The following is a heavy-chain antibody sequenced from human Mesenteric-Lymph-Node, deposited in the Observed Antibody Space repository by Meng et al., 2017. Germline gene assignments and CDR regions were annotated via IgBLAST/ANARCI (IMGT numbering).Heavy chain of an antibody. CDR3: ARGGYSYIFYFDS. V-gene: IGHV1-18*01. CDR1: GYSFTTYG. D-gene: IGHD5-18*01. Sequence: QDQLVQSGAEVKKAGASVTVPCKTSGYSFTTYGITWVRQAPGQGLEWMGWISPYNGNTNYAQRLQGRVTMTTDTSTSTAYMELTSLRSDDTAVYYCARGGYSYIFYFDSWGQGTLVTVSS. J-gene: IGHJ4*02. CDR2: ISPYNGNT.